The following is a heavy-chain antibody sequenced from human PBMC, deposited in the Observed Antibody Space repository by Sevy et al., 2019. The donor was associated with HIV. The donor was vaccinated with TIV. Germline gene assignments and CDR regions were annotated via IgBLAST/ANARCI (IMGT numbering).Heavy chain of an antibody. D-gene: IGHD3-10*01. CDR3: AKGTMVAGMDRYEPFDA. CDR1: GFTFDNYG. CDR2: LTWTSSSI. V-gene: IGHV3-9*01. J-gene: IGHJ3*01. Sequence: GGSLRLSCAASGFTFDNYGMHWVRQAPGKGLEWVSGLTWTSSSITYADSVKGRFTVWRDNTKNSLYLQMTNLRADDTAFYFCAKGTMVAGMDRYEPFDAWGQGTMVTVSS.